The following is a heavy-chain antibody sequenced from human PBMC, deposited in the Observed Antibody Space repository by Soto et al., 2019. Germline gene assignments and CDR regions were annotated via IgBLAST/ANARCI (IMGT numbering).Heavy chain of an antibody. CDR2: ISSNGGST. CDR1: GFTFSSYA. CDR3: ARTGLDTAMVTVFDY. Sequence: GGSLRLSCAASGFTFSSYAMHWVRQAPGKGLEYVSAISSNGGSTYYANSVKGRFTISRDNSKNTLYLQMGSLRAEDMAVYYCARTGLDTAMVTVFDYWGQGTLVTVSS. D-gene: IGHD5-18*01. V-gene: IGHV3-64*01. J-gene: IGHJ4*02.